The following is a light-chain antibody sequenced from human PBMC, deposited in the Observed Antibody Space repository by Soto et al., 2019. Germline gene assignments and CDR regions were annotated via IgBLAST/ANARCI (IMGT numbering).Light chain of an antibody. J-gene: IGKJ1*01. V-gene: IGKV1-39*01. CDR1: QSISNY. Sequence: DLQMTHTQSYLYASVGDRVTITRLANQSISNYLIWYQQRPGKAPKVLIYDAARLHSGVPSRFSGSGSGTDFTLTISRLQPEDFASYYCQQSSSTPRTFGQGTKVDIK. CDR2: DAA. CDR3: QQSSSTPRT.